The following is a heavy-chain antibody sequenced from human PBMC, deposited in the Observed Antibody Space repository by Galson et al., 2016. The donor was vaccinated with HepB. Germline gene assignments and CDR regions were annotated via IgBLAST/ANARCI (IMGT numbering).Heavy chain of an antibody. D-gene: IGHD3-22*01. CDR2: IHYHGGST. Sequence: SLRLSCAASGFIISDYSMHWVRQAPGKGLAYVSAIHYHGGSTFYADSVKGRFTISRDNSKNTLYLHVGSLRPEDMAVYYCVRVGSGYDYWGQGTLVTVSS. CDR3: VRVGSGYDY. J-gene: IGHJ4*02. CDR1: GFIISDYS. V-gene: IGHV3-64*02.